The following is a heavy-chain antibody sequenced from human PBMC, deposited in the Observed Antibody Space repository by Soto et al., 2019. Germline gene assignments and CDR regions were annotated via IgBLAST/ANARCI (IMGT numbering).Heavy chain of an antibody. CDR2: ISGNGIAT. J-gene: IGHJ5*02. Sequence: GGSLRLSCEASGFIFSDHAMSWVRQAPGKGLEWVSAISGNGIATYYADSVKGRFTISRDNSKNTLYLQMNRLRADDTAVYYCARDQISMVRGTNNCFDTWGQGTLVTVSS. CDR1: GFIFSDHA. V-gene: IGHV3-23*01. D-gene: IGHD3-10*01. CDR3: ARDQISMVRGTNNCFDT.